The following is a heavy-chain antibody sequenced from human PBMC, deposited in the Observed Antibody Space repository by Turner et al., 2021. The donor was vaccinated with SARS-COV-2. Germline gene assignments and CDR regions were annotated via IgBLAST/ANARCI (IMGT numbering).Heavy chain of an antibody. CDR1: GFTFSSHA. CDR2: ISNDGINK. Sequence: QVQLVESGGGVVQPGRSLRLSCAASGFTFSSHAMHWVRQAPGKGLEWVALISNDGINKYYADSVKGRFTISRDNSKNTLYLQMNSLRADDTAVYYCARDLGSGWYPWSQGTLVTVSS. V-gene: IGHV3-30-3*01. J-gene: IGHJ5*02. D-gene: IGHD6-19*01. CDR3: ARDLGSGWYP.